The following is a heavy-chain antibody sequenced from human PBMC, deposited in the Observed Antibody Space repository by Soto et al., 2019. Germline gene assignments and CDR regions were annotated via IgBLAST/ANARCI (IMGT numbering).Heavy chain of an antibody. D-gene: IGHD6-13*01. J-gene: IGHJ6*02. CDR1: GYTFTSYD. CDR2: MNPNSGNT. CDR3: ARGLTSSSWAYYYYGMDV. Sequence: ASVKVSCKASGYTFTSYDINWVRQATGQGLEWMGWMNPNSGNTGYAQKFQGRVTITADESTSTAYMELSSLRSEDTAVYYCARGLTSSSWAYYYYGMDVWGQGTTVTVSS. V-gene: IGHV1-8*01.